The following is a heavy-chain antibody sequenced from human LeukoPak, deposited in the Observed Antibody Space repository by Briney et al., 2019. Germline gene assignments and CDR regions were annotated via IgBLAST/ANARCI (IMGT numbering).Heavy chain of an antibody. CDR3: ARTLLDYDFWSGYYTNYYYMDV. J-gene: IGHJ6*03. CDR2: MNPNSGNT. CDR1: GYTFTSYD. V-gene: IGHV1-8*01. D-gene: IGHD3-3*01. Sequence: VASVKVSCKASGYTFTSYDINWVRQATGQGLEWMGWMNPNSGNTGYAQKFQGRVTMTRNTSISTAYMELSSLRSEDTAVYYCARTLLDYDFWSGYYTNYYYMDVWGKGTTVTVSS.